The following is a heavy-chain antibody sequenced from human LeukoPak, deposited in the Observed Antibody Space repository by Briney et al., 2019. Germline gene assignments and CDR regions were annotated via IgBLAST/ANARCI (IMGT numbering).Heavy chain of an antibody. CDR2: ISGSGGST. D-gene: IGHD6-6*01. Sequence: GGSLRLSCAAPGFTFSSYAMSWVRQAPGKGLEWVSAISGSGGSTYYADSVKGRFTISRDNSKNTLYLQMNSLRAEDTAVYYCAKARAVGIAARHYDYWGQGTLVTVSS. CDR1: GFTFSSYA. J-gene: IGHJ4*02. CDR3: AKARAVGIAARHYDY. V-gene: IGHV3-23*01.